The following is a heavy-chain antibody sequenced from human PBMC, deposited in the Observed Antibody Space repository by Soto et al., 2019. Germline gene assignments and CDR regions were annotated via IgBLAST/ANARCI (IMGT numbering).Heavy chain of an antibody. CDR2: INPIFPTP. CDR3: ARDKDRQQLGGNYYYGIDV. Sequence: QVQLVQSGAEVKKPGSSVTVSCKASGGTFGNSAISWVRQAPGQGLEWMGGINPIFPTPDYAQKFQGRVRITADESTSTAYMELTSLRSEDTAVYYCARDKDRQQLGGNYYYGIDVWGQGTTVTVSS. V-gene: IGHV1-69*12. CDR1: GGTFGNSA. J-gene: IGHJ6*02. D-gene: IGHD3-3*02.